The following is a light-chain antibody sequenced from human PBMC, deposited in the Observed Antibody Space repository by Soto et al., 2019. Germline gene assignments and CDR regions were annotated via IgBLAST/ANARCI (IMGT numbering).Light chain of an antibody. Sequence: DIQTTQSPSCVSGYPGQRGTITCASSQAVSTWLAWYQQKPGDAPKLLIYAASTLQSGVPSRFSGSGSGTDFTLTIRSLQTEDFATYYCQQANSFPRTFGGGTKVDIK. V-gene: IGKV1-12*01. J-gene: IGKJ4*01. CDR3: QQANSFPRT. CDR2: AAS. CDR1: QAVSTW.